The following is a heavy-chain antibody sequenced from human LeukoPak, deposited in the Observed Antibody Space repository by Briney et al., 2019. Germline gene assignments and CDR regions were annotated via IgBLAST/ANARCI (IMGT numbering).Heavy chain of an antibody. J-gene: IGHJ4*02. CDR2: ISGSGDST. CDR1: GFTFSSST. V-gene: IGHV3-23*01. D-gene: IGHD6-13*01. CDR3: AKVMIIAAAGNGYYFDY. Sequence: PGGSLRLSCAASGFTFSSSTMTWVRQSPGKGLEWVSAISGSGDSTDYADSVKGRFTISRDNPKNTQYLQMNSLRAEDTAVYYCAKVMIIAAAGNGYYFDYWGQGTLVTVSS.